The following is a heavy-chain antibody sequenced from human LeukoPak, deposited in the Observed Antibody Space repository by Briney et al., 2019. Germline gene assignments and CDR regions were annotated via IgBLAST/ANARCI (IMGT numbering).Heavy chain of an antibody. CDR1: GFTFSSYA. V-gene: IGHV3-23*01. D-gene: IGHD4-17*01. CDR3: AKEGYGDLPFDY. CDR2: ISASGGST. Sequence: GGSLRLSCAASGFTFSSYAMSWVRQAPGKGLEWVSAISASGGSTYYADSVKGRFTISRDNAKTTLYLQMNSLRAEDTAVYYCAKEGYGDLPFDYWGQGTLVTVSS. J-gene: IGHJ4*02.